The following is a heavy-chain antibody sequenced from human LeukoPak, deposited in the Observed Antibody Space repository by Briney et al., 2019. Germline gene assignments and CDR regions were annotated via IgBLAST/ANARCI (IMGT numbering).Heavy chain of an antibody. J-gene: IGHJ3*02. V-gene: IGHV3-20*01. CDR1: GFTFDDCG. D-gene: IGHD3-10*01. CDR3: ASLTYGSGSGDAFDI. CDR2: IKWNGGST. Sequence: GGSLRLSCAASGFTFDDCGMSWVRHAPGKGLEWVSGIKWNGGSTGYADSVKGRFTISRDNDKNSLYLQMNSLRAEDTALYHCASLTYGSGSGDAFDIWGQGTMVTVSS.